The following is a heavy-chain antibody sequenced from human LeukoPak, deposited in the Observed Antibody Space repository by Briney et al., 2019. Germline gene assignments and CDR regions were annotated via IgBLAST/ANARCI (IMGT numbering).Heavy chain of an antibody. V-gene: IGHV3-7*01. CDR2: IKQDGSEK. J-gene: IGHJ4*02. CDR3: ARDRALSGYSYGYTDY. D-gene: IGHD5-18*01. CDR1: GFTFSSYW. Sequence: PGGSLRLSCAASGFTFSSYWMSWVRQAPGKGLEWVANIKQDGSEKYYVDSVKGRFTISRDNAKNSLYLQMNSLRAEDTAVYYCARDRALSGYSYGYTDYWGQGTLVTVSS.